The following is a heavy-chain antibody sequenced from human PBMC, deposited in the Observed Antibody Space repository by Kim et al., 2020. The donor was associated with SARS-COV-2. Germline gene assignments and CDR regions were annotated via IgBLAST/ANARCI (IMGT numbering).Heavy chain of an antibody. CDR2: IVPYSEET. D-gene: IGHD6-19*01. Sequence: SVKVSCKASGGTFSSYGFNWVRQAPGQGLEWMGGIVPYSEETNYAQQFQGRVTIIADKSTTTAYMELTTLTSNDTAVYFCARSSAGSGCQGLGHEYYGMDVWGQGHTVTVSS. J-gene: IGHJ6*02. CDR3: ARSSAGSGCQGLGHEYYGMDV. V-gene: IGHV1-69*06. CDR1: GGTFSSYG.